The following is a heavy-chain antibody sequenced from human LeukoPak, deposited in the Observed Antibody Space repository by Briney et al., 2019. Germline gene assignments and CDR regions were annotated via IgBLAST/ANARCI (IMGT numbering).Heavy chain of an antibody. CDR2: IYYSGST. CDR1: GGSISSYY. D-gene: IGHD3-22*01. J-gene: IGHJ5*02. V-gene: IGHV4-59*01. Sequence: TETLSLTCTVSGGSISSYYWSWIRQPPVKGLEWIGYIYYSGSTNYNPSLKSRVAISVDTSKNQFSLKLSSVTAADTAVYYCARTPYYYDSSGSNWFDPWGQGTLVTVSS. CDR3: ARTPYYYDSSGSNWFDP.